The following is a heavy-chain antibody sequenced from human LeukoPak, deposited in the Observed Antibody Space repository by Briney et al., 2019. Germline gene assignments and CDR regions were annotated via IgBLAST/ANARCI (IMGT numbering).Heavy chain of an antibody. CDR3: ARSGRQWLVHGY. V-gene: IGHV3-48*02. CDR1: GFTLTSYS. CDR2: ISSSSSTI. Sequence: PGGSLRLSCAASGFTLTSYSMNWVRQAPGKGLEWVSYISSSSSTIYYADSVKGRFTISRDNAKNSLYLQMNSLRDEDTAVYYCARSGRQWLVHGYWGQGTLVTVSS. J-gene: IGHJ4*02. D-gene: IGHD6-19*01.